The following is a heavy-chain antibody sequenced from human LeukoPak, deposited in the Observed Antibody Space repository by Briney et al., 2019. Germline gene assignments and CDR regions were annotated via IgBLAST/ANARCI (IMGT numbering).Heavy chain of an antibody. CDR2: IKQDGSEK. CDR1: GFTFRSYW. V-gene: IGHV3-7*01. CDR3: AQSGWDFDY. Sequence: GGSLRLSCAASGFTFRSYWMSWVRQAPGKGLEWVANIKQDGSEKYYVESVNGRFTISRDNAKNSLYLQMNSLRAEDTAVHYCAQSGWDFDYWGQGTLVTVSS. J-gene: IGHJ4*02. D-gene: IGHD6-19*01.